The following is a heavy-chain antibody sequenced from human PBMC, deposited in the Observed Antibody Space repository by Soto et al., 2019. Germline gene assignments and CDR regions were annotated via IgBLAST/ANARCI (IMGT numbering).Heavy chain of an antibody. D-gene: IGHD3-10*01. V-gene: IGHV4-34*01. CDR2: INHSGST. Sequence: SETLSLTCAVYGGSFSGYYWSWIRQPPGKGLEWIGEINHSGSTNYNPSLKSRVTISVDTSKNQFSLKLSSVTAADTAVYYCARCSGPEGYYYYMDVWGKGTTVTVSS. CDR3: ARCSGPEGYYYYMDV. CDR1: GGSFSGYY. J-gene: IGHJ6*03.